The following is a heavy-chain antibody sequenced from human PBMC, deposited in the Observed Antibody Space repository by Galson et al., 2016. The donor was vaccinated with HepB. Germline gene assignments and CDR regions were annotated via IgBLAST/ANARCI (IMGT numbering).Heavy chain of an antibody. CDR1: GFTFKDYR. V-gene: IGHV3-48*02. Sequence: LRLSCAASGFTFKDYRMNWVRHAPGKGLEWVSYISGSSSTIYYADSVNGRFTISRDNAKNSLYLQMNSLRDEDTAVYYCARDGIIMVRGVPFYHYNALDVWGQGTTVTVSS. CDR3: ARDGIIMVRGVPFYHYNALDV. D-gene: IGHD3-10*01. J-gene: IGHJ6*02. CDR2: ISGSSSTI.